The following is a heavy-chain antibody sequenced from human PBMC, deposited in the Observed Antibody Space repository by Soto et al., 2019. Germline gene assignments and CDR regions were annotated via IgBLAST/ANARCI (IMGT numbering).Heavy chain of an antibody. J-gene: IGHJ4*02. D-gene: IGHD6-19*01. CDR2: ISDTGGTT. CDR1: GFTFSNYA. CDR3: AKSTGGWFFDD. Sequence: PGGSLRLSCAASGFTFSNYAMSWVRQAPGKGLEWVSVISDTGGTTDYADSVKGRFTISRDKSKNTLYLQMNNLRAEDTAVYYCAKSTGGWFFDDWGQGTVVTVSS. V-gene: IGHV3-23*01.